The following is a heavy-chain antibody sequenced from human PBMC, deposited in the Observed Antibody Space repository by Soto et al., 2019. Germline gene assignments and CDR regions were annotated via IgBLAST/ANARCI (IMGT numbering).Heavy chain of an antibody. CDR2: ISGSGGST. CDR1: GFTFSSYA. D-gene: IGHD3-16*02. J-gene: IGHJ5*02. V-gene: IGHV3-23*01. Sequence: GGSLRLSCAASGFTFSSYAMSWVRQAPGKGLEWVSAISGSGGSTYYADSVKGRFTISRDNSKNTLYLQMNSLRSEDTAVYYCARLITSQNIVKSWFDPWGQGTLVTVSS. CDR3: ARLITSQNIVKSWFDP.